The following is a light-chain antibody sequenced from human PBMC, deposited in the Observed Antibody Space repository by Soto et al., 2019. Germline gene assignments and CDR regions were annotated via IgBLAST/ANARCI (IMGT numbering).Light chain of an antibody. Sequence: DIQMTQSPSTLSASVGDRVTITCRASQSISSWLAWYQQKPGKAPKLLIYDASSLESGVPSRFSGSGSGTEFTLTISSLQPEDVGTYYCQNYNSAPITFGQGTRLEI. CDR1: QSISSW. CDR3: QNYNSAPIT. CDR2: DAS. J-gene: IGKJ5*01. V-gene: IGKV1-5*01.